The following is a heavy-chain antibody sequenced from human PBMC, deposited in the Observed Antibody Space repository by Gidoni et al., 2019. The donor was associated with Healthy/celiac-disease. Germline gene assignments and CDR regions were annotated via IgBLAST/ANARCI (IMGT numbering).Heavy chain of an antibody. Sequence: QVQLVQSGAEVKKPGASVKVSCKASGYTFTSYDINWVRQATGQGLEWMGWMNPNSGNTGYAQKFQGRVTMTRNTSISTAYMELSSLRSEDTAVYYCARTLGYCSSTSCYNWFDPWGQGTLVTVSS. D-gene: IGHD2-2*01. J-gene: IGHJ5*02. V-gene: IGHV1-8*01. CDR2: MNPNSGNT. CDR1: GYTFTSYD. CDR3: ARTLGYCSSTSCYNWFDP.